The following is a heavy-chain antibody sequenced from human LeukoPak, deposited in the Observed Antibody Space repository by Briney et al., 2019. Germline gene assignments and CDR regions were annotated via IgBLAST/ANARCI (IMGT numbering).Heavy chain of an antibody. CDR2: ISYDGSNK. J-gene: IGHJ4*02. CDR3: AKDQSSASHCGGDCYPDY. D-gene: IGHD2-21*02. Sequence: GGSLRLSCAASGFIFSSYGMHWVRQAPGKGLERVAVISYDGSNKYYADSVKGRFTISRDNSKNTLYLQMNSLRAEDTAVYYCAKDQSSASHCGGDCYPDYWGQGTLVTVSS. V-gene: IGHV3-30*18. CDR1: GFIFSSYG.